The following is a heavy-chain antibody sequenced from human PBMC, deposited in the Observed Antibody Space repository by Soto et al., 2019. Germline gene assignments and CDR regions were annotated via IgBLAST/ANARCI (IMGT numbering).Heavy chain of an antibody. Sequence: GASVKVSCKASGGTFSSSAICWVRQAPGQGLEWMGGIIPIFGPANYAQKFQRRVTLTADECTSTAYMELSSLSSEDTAVYYCATTYCSGGNCYNYYSGMDVWGQGTPVTVSS. J-gene: IGHJ6*02. CDR2: IIPIFGPA. CDR3: ATTYCSGGNCYNYYSGMDV. CDR1: GGTFSSSA. D-gene: IGHD2-15*01. V-gene: IGHV1-69*13.